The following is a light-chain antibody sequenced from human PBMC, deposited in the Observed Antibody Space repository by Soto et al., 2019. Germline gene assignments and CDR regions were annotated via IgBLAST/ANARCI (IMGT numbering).Light chain of an antibody. CDR1: QSISSSY. CDR3: QQYGSSPYT. V-gene: IGKV3-20*01. Sequence: EIVLTQSPGTLSLSPGERATLSCRASQSISSSYLAWYQQKPGQAPRLLIYAASSSATGIPDRFSGSRSGTGFALTISRLEPEDFAVYYCQQYGSSPYTFGQGTKLERK. J-gene: IGKJ2*01. CDR2: AAS.